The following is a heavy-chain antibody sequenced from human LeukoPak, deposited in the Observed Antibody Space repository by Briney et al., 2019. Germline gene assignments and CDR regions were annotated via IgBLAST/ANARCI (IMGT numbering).Heavy chain of an antibody. V-gene: IGHV3-23*01. CDR1: GFTFSTYA. J-gene: IGHJ4*02. CDR2: ISGGGGRT. D-gene: IGHD3-10*01. CDR3: AKDKDVYAYGGVDY. Sequence: GGSLRLSRAVSGFTFSTYAMSWVRQSPGKGLEWVSGISGGGGRTYYADSVKGRFTISRENSNNTLFLQMNSLRVEDTAVYYCAKDKDVYAYGGVDYWGQGTLVTVSS.